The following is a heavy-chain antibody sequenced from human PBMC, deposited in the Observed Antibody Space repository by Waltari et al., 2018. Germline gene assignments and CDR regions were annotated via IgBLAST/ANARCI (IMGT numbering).Heavy chain of an antibody. D-gene: IGHD2-15*01. Sequence: EVQLLESGGGLVQPGGSLRLSCAASGFTFSSYAMSWVRQAPGKGLDCVSAISGSVGSTYYADSVKGRFTISRDNSKNTLYLQMNSLRAEDTAVYYCAKWTTVVAASVYYFDYWGQGTLVTVSS. CDR3: AKWTTVVAASVYYFDY. J-gene: IGHJ4*02. CDR1: GFTFSSYA. CDR2: ISGSVGST. V-gene: IGHV3-23*01.